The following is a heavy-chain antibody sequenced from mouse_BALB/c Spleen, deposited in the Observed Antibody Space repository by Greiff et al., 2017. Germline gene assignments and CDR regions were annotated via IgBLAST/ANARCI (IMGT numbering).Heavy chain of an antibody. CDR3: ARGMGPYYFDY. V-gene: IGHV3-6*02. CDR1: GYSITSGYY. Sequence: EVKLVESGPGLVKPSQSLSLTCSVTGYSITSGYYWNWIRQFPGNKLEWMGYISYDGSNNYNPSLKNRISITRDTSKNQFFLKLNSVTTEDTATYYCARGMGPYYFDYWGQGTTLTVSS. J-gene: IGHJ2*01. D-gene: IGHD4-1*01. CDR2: ISYDGSN.